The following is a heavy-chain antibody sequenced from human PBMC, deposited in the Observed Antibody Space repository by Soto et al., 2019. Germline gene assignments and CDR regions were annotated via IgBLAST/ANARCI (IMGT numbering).Heavy chain of an antibody. CDR3: ASSPRGYSYGYEYYYGMDV. CDR1: GGSVSSGSYY. J-gene: IGHJ6*02. CDR2: IYYSSSN. V-gene: IGHV4-61*01. Sequence: SETLSLTCTVSGGSVSSGSYYWSWLRQPPGKGLKWIMYIYYSSSNNYNPSLKSRITISVDTSKDQFSLELCSVTAADTGVYYCASSPRGYSYGYEYYYGMDVWGQGTTGTGSS. D-gene: IGHD5-18*01.